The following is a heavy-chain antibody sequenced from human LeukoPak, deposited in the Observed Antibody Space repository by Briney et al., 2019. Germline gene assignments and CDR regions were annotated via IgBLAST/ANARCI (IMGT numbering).Heavy chain of an antibody. CDR2: IYYSGNT. CDR3: ARVGSWKLNFDY. J-gene: IGHJ4*02. V-gene: IGHV4-59*01. CDR1: GGSISSYY. D-gene: IGHD6-13*01. Sequence: PSETLSLTCTVSGGSISSYYWSWIRQPPGKGLEWIGYIYYSGNTNYNPSLKTRVTISVDTSKNQFSLKLSSVTAADTAVYYCARVGSWKLNFDYWGQGTLVTVSS.